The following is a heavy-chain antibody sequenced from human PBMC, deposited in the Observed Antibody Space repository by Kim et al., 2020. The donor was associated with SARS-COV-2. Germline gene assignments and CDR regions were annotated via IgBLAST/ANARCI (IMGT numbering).Heavy chain of an antibody. J-gene: IGHJ4*02. V-gene: IGHV3-21*01. CDR3: ARDQVTMVQGVADY. CDR2: ISSSSSYI. Sequence: GESLRLSCAASGFTFSSYSMNWVRQAPGKGLEWVSSISSSSSYIYYADSVKGRFTISRDNAKNSLYLQMNSLRAEDTAVYYCARDQVTMVQGVADYWGQGTLVTVSS. CDR1: GFTFSSYS. D-gene: IGHD3-10*01.